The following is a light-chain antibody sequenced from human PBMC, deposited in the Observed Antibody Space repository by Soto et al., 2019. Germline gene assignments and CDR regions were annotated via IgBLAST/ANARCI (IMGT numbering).Light chain of an antibody. CDR3: SSYTSSGTLV. J-gene: IGLJ2*01. V-gene: IGLV2-14*01. CDR1: SSDVGAYNY. Sequence: QSVLTQSASVSGSPGQSITISCTGTSSDVGAYNYVSWYQQHPGKAPKLMIFEVNNRPSGVSNRFSGSKSGNTASLAISGLQAEDEADYYCSSYTSSGTLVFGGGTKLTVL. CDR2: EVN.